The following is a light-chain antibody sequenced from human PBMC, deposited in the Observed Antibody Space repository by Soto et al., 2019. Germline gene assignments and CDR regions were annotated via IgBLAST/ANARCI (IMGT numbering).Light chain of an antibody. Sequence: DIPMTQSPSSLSASVGDRVTITCRASQGISNYLAWYQQKPGKVPKLLIYAASSLQSGVPSRFSGSRSGTDFTLTISSLQPEDVATYFCLKYNSAPWGFGQGTKVEIK. V-gene: IGKV1-27*01. CDR1: QGISNY. CDR2: AAS. CDR3: LKYNSAPWG. J-gene: IGKJ1*01.